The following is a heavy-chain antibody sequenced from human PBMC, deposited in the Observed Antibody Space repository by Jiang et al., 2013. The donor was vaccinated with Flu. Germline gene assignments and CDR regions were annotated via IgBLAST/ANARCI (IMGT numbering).Heavy chain of an antibody. CDR3: ARDRTGDAPL. V-gene: IGHV4-59*01. Sequence: TPSLTCTVSGGSISSYYWSWIRQPPGKGLEWIGYIYYSGSTNYNPSLKSRVTISVDTSKNQFSLKLSSVTAADTAVYYCARDRTGDAPLWGQGTLVTVSS. J-gene: IGHJ4*02. CDR2: IYYSGST. CDR1: GGSISSYY. D-gene: IGHD7-27*01.